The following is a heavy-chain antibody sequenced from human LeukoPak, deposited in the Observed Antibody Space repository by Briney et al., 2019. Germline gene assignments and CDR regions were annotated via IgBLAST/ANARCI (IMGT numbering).Heavy chain of an antibody. J-gene: IGHJ4*02. Sequence: SETLSLTCAVSGGSISSGGYSWSWIRQPPGKGLEWIGYIYHSGGTYYNPSLKSRVTISVDRSKNQFSLKLSSVTAADTAVYYCARGPYYYDSSGYYPFDYWGQGTLVTVSS. D-gene: IGHD3-22*01. CDR3: ARGPYYYDSSGYYPFDY. CDR1: GGSISSGGYS. CDR2: IYHSGGT. V-gene: IGHV4-30-2*01.